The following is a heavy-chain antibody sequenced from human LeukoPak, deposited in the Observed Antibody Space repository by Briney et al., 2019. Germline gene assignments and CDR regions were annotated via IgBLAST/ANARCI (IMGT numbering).Heavy chain of an antibody. V-gene: IGHV3-30*04. D-gene: IGHD1-26*01. J-gene: IGHJ6*03. Sequence: GGSLRLSCAASGFTFSSYAMHWVRQAPGKGLEWVAVISYDGSNKHYADSVKGRFTISRDNAKNSLYLQMNSLRAEDTAVYYCARDPYSGSYGNYYYYFMDVWGKGTTVTISS. CDR1: GFTFSSYA. CDR3: ARDPYSGSYGNYYYYFMDV. CDR2: ISYDGSNK.